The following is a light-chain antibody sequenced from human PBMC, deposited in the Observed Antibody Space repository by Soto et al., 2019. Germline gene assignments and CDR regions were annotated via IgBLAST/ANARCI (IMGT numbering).Light chain of an antibody. CDR1: QTVRNN. CDR3: QQYNNWPPWT. J-gene: IGKJ1*01. V-gene: IGKV3-15*01. CDR2: GAS. Sequence: TLSLSPGERATLSCRASQTVRNNYLAWYQHKPGQAPRLLIFGASTRATGIPARFSGSGSETEFTLTISSLQSEDFAVYYCQQYNNWPPWTFGQGTKVDIK.